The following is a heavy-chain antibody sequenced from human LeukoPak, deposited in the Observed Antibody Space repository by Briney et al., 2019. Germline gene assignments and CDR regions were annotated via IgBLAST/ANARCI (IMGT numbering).Heavy chain of an antibody. J-gene: IGHJ6*02. D-gene: IGHD3-9*01. V-gene: IGHV4-59*01. CDR1: GGSISSYY. Sequence: SETLSLTCTVSGGSISSYYWSWIRQPPGKGLEWIGYIYYSGSTNYNPSLKSRVTISVDTSRNQFSLKLSSVTAADTAVYYCARADDILTPDPWGQGTTVTVSS. CDR2: IYYSGST. CDR3: ARADDILTPDP.